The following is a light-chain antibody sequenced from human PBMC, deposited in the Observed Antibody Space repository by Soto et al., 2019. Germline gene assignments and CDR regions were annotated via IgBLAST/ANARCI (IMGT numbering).Light chain of an antibody. V-gene: IGKV1-12*01. J-gene: IGKJ4*01. Sequence: DIQMTQSPSSVSVSVGDRVTITCRANKGIDSWLAWYQQKPGKAPKLLMYGSSTLESGVPSRFSGRRSGTDVTLTISSLQPEDFATYYCQQAKDFPLTFGGGTKVEIK. CDR1: KGIDSW. CDR3: QQAKDFPLT. CDR2: GSS.